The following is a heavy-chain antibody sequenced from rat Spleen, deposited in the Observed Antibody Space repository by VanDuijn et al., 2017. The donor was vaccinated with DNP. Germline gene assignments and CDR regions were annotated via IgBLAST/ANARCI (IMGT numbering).Heavy chain of an antibody. Sequence: EVQLVESGGGLVQPGRSLKLSCAASGFTFSNYGMAWVRQAPTKGLEWVASITNSGGSTYYRDSVKGRFTISRDNAKSTLYLQMDSLRSEDTATYYCTTDAYGSSGGWFAYWGQGTLVTVSS. CDR2: ITNSGGST. J-gene: IGHJ3*01. V-gene: IGHV5-27*01. CDR3: TTDAYGSSGGWFAY. D-gene: IGHD1-11*01. CDR1: GFTFSNYG.